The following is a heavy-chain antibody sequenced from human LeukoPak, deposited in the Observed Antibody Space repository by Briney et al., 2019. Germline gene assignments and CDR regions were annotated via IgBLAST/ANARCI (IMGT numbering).Heavy chain of an antibody. CDR3: ARDLSGYDFWSGGYYYYYYMDV. J-gene: IGHJ6*03. D-gene: IGHD3-3*01. Sequence: ASVKVSCKASGGTFSSYAVSWVRQAPGQGLEWMGGIIPIFGTANYAQKFQGRVTITADESTSTAYMELSSLRSEDTAVYYCARDLSGYDFWSGGYYYYYYMDVWGKGTTVTVSS. CDR2: IIPIFGTA. V-gene: IGHV1-69*13. CDR1: GGTFSSYA.